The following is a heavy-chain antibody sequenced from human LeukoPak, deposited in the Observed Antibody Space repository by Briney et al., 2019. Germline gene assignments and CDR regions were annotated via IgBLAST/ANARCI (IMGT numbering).Heavy chain of an antibody. D-gene: IGHD6-19*01. V-gene: IGHV1-8*01. Sequence: ASVKVSCKASGYTFTSYDINWVRQATGQGLEWMGWMNPNSGNTGYAQKFQGRVTMTRNTSISTAYMELMSLRSDDTAVYYCARFSGWYGQYYFDYWGQGTLVTVSS. CDR2: MNPNSGNT. CDR3: ARFSGWYGQYYFDY. J-gene: IGHJ4*02. CDR1: GYTFTSYD.